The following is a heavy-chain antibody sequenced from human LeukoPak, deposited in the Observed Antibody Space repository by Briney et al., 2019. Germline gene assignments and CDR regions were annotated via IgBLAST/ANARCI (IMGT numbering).Heavy chain of an antibody. V-gene: IGHV5-51*01. CDR2: IYPGDSDT. CDR3: AGVTGYSSGWQFDY. Sequence: GASLKISWKGSGYSFTNYWIGWVRQMAGKGLELMGIIYPGDSDTRYSPSFQGQVAISDDKSISTAYLQWSSLKASDTAMYYCAGVTGYSSGWQFDYWGQGTLVTVSS. J-gene: IGHJ4*02. CDR1: GYSFTNYW. D-gene: IGHD6-19*01.